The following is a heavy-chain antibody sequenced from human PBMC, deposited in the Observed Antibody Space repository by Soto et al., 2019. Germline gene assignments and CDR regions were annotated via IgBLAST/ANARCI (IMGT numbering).Heavy chain of an antibody. Sequence: QELLVESGGGVVQPGKSLRLSCAASGFTFSSYAMHWVRQAPGKGLEWVALISYDGKNKYYADSVKGRFTISRDDSRNTLFVEMNSLKAEDTAVYYCARDASSWSQYCSHWGQGTLVTVSS. CDR2: ISYDGKNK. CDR1: GFTFSSYA. CDR3: ARDASSWSQYCSH. J-gene: IGHJ1*01. D-gene: IGHD6-13*01. V-gene: IGHV3-30*04.